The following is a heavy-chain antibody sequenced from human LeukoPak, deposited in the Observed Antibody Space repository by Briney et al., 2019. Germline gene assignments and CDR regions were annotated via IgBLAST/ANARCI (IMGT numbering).Heavy chain of an antibody. CDR2: IHSGGST. Sequence: GGSLRLSCAASGFTVSSTYMSWVRQAPGKGLEWVSIIHSGGSTFYADSVKGRFTISGHSSKNTLDLQMNPLRGEDTAVYYCARVRIGWYFDLWGRGTLVTVSS. J-gene: IGHJ2*01. D-gene: IGHD2-15*01. CDR3: ARVRIGWYFDL. V-gene: IGHV3-53*04. CDR1: GFTVSSTY.